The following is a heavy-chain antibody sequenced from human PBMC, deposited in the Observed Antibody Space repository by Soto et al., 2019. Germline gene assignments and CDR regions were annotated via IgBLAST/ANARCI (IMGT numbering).Heavy chain of an antibody. V-gene: IGHV4-39*01. D-gene: IGHD4-4*01. CDR1: GGSISSSSYY. J-gene: IGHJ6*02. CDR3: ARLPAPLSNYLYYYYGMDV. CDR2: IYYSGST. Sequence: SETLSLTCTVSGGSISSSSYYWGWIRQPPGKGLEWIGSIYYSGSTYYNPSLKSRVTISVDTSKNQFSLKLGSVTAADTAVYYCARLPAPLSNYLYYYYGMDVWGQGTTVTVSS.